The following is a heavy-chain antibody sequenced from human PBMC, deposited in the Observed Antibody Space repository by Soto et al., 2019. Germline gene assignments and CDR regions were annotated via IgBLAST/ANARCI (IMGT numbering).Heavy chain of an antibody. J-gene: IGHJ4*02. Sequence: QVQLVQSGAEVKKPGASVKVSCKASGYTFTGYYMHWGRQAPGQGLEWMGWINPNSGGTNYAQKFQGRVTMTRDTSISTAYMELSRLRSDDTAGYYCARGEKGGYSSSPSGYWGQGTLVTVSS. CDR2: INPNSGGT. D-gene: IGHD6-13*01. CDR3: ARGEKGGYSSSPSGY. CDR1: GYTFTGYY. V-gene: IGHV1-2*02.